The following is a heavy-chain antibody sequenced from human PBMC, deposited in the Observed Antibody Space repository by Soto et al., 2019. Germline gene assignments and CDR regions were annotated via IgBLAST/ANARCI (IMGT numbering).Heavy chain of an antibody. J-gene: IGHJ4*02. D-gene: IGHD2-15*01. CDR1: GFTFSSYW. Sequence: EVQLVESGGGLVQPGGSLRLSCAASGFTFSSYWMHWVRQAPGKGLVWVSRINSDGSSTSYADSVKGRFTISRDIAKNTLYLQMHSLRAEDTAVYYCVRTSLVVAAATREDYWGQGTLVTVSS. CDR3: VRTSLVVAAATREDY. CDR2: INSDGSST. V-gene: IGHV3-74*01.